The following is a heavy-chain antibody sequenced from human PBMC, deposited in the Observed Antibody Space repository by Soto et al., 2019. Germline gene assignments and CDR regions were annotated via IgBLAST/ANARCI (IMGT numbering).Heavy chain of an antibody. Sequence: ASVKVSCKASGYTFTSYAMHWVRQAPGQRLEWMGWINAGNGNTKYSQKFQGRVTITRDTSASTAYMELSSLRSEDTAVYYCARAVTPHYYYSYMDVWGKGTTVTVSS. J-gene: IGHJ6*03. V-gene: IGHV1-3*01. CDR1: GYTFTSYA. CDR3: ARAVTPHYYYSYMDV. CDR2: INAGNGNT. D-gene: IGHD4-4*01.